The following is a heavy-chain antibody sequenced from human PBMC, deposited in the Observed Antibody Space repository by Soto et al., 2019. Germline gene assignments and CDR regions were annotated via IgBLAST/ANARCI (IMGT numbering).Heavy chain of an antibody. V-gene: IGHV1-69*13. J-gene: IGHJ4*02. CDR1: GGTFSSYA. CDR3: ARDRAQTWIQLWLRY. Sequence: ASVKVSCKASGGTFSSYAISWVRQAPGQGLEWMGGIIPISGTANYAQKFQGRVTITADESTSTAYMELSSLRSEDTAVYYCARDRAQTWIQLWLRYWGQGTLVTVSS. D-gene: IGHD5-18*01. CDR2: IIPISGTA.